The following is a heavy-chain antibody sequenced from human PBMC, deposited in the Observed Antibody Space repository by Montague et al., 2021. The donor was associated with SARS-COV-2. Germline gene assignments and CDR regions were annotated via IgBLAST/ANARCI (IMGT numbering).Heavy chain of an antibody. CDR3: ARDPTYGSGSFQSGFFDY. CDR2: IWYDGSNK. Sequence: SLRLSCAASGFSFSSYDMHWVRQAPGKGLEWVAVIWYDGSNKYYADSVKGRFTISRDNSKNTLYLQMNSLRAEDTAVYYCARDPTYGSGSFQSGFFDYWGQGTLVTVSS. J-gene: IGHJ4*02. D-gene: IGHD3-10*01. CDR1: GFSFSSYD. V-gene: IGHV3-33*01.